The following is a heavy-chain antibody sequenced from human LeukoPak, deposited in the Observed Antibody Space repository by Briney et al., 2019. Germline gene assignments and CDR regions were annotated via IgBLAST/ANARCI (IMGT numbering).Heavy chain of an antibody. CDR3: ARHHPRANYYGSGSYYQPKNWFDP. D-gene: IGHD3-10*01. V-gene: IGHV1-2*02. Sequence: GASVKVSCKASGYTFTGYYMHWVRQAPGQGLEWMGWINPNSGGTNYAQKFQGRVTMTRDTSISTAYMELSRLRSDDTAVYYCARHHPRANYYGSGSYYQPKNWFDPWGQGTLVTVSS. J-gene: IGHJ5*02. CDR2: INPNSGGT. CDR1: GYTFTGYY.